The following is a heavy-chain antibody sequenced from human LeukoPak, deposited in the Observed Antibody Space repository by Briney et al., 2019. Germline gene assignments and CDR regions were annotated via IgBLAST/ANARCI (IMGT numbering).Heavy chain of an antibody. Sequence: SETLSLTCTVSGGSISSGGYSWSWIRQHPGKGLEWIGYIYYSGSTYYNPSLKSRVTISVDTSKNQFSLKLSSVTAADTAVYYCARVVVVAATYAFDIWGQGTMVTVSS. CDR2: IYYSGST. CDR3: ARVVVVAATYAFDI. V-gene: IGHV4-31*03. CDR1: GGSISSGGYS. D-gene: IGHD2-15*01. J-gene: IGHJ3*02.